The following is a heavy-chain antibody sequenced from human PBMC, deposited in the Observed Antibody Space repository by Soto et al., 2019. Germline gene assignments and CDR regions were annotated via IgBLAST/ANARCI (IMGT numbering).Heavy chain of an antibody. CDR1: GFTFSSCG. Sequence: PGGSLRLSCAASGFTFSSCGMHWVRQAPGKGLEWVAVISYDGSNKYYADSVKGRFTISRDNSKNTLYLQMNSLRAEDTAVYYCEKDLRIKLWAYYYYYGMDVWGQGNTVTVSS. CDR3: EKDLRIKLWAYYYYYGMDV. D-gene: IGHD5-18*01. CDR2: ISYDGSNK. V-gene: IGHV3-30*18. J-gene: IGHJ6*02.